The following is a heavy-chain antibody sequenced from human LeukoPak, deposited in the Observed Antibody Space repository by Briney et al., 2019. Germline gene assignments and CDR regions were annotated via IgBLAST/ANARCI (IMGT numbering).Heavy chain of an antibody. CDR3: ARSTRDGYNHYHYYYMDV. CDR1: GFIVSSNY. V-gene: IGHV3-53*01. J-gene: IGHJ6*03. CDR2: IYSGVHT. Sequence: GGALRLSCAASGFIVSSNYMNWVRQAPGKGLEWVSVIYSGVHTYYTDSVKCRFTISRDIYNNTLYLHMNSMRPDDTAVYYCARSTRDGYNHYHYYYMDVWGKGTTVTVSS. D-gene: IGHD5-24*01.